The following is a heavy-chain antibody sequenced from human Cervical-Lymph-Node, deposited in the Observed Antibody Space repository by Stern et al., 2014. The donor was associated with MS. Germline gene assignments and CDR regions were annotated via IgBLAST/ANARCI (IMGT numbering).Heavy chain of an antibody. V-gene: IGHV1-46*01. Sequence: QMQLVQSGAEVKKPGASVKVSCKASGYTFTSYYMHWVRQAPGHGLEWMGIINPSGGSTSYAQKFQGRVTMTRDTSTSTVYMELSSLRSEDTAVYYCARDTGYYGSGSHNWFDPWGQGTLVTVSS. CDR1: GYTFTSYY. J-gene: IGHJ5*02. CDR2: INPSGGST. D-gene: IGHD3-10*01. CDR3: ARDTGYYGSGSHNWFDP.